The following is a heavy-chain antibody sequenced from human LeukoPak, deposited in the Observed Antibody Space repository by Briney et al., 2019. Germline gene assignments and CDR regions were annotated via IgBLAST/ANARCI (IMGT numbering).Heavy chain of an antibody. J-gene: IGHJ6*03. V-gene: IGHV4-59*01. D-gene: IGHD1-20*01. CDR1: GGSIRSYY. CDR3: ARSGAAYNWNDPLYMDV. CDR2: IYYSGST. Sequence: SETLSLTCTVSGGSIRSYYWSWIRQPPGKGLEWIGYIYYSGSTNYNPSLKSRVTMSVDTSKNQFSLKLSSVTPADTAVYYCARSGAAYNWNDPLYMDVWGKGTTVTVSS.